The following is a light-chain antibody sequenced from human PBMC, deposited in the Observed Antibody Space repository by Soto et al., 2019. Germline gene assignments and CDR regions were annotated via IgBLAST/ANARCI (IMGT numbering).Light chain of an antibody. CDR2: DAS. Sequence: EIVLTQSPATLSLSPGERASLSCRASQSVSIYLAWYQQKPGQAPRLLISDASNRATGIPARFSGSGSGTDFTLTISSLEPEDFAVYYCQQRSNWLFGQGTRLEIK. V-gene: IGKV3-11*01. CDR3: QQRSNWL. J-gene: IGKJ5*01. CDR1: QSVSIY.